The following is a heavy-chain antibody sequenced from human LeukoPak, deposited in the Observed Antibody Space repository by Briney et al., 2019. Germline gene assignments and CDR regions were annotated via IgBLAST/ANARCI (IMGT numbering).Heavy chain of an antibody. CDR1: GFTFSTYA. J-gene: IGHJ4*02. Sequence: PGGSLRLSCAASGFTFSTYAMHWVRQAPGMGLEWVAVISYDGSNKYYADSVKGRFTISRDNSKNTLYLQMNSLRAEDTAVYYCARGLFTGGTNYGFWGQGTLVTVSS. D-gene: IGHD1-26*01. CDR3: ARGLFTGGTNYGF. CDR2: ISYDGSNK. V-gene: IGHV3-30-3*01.